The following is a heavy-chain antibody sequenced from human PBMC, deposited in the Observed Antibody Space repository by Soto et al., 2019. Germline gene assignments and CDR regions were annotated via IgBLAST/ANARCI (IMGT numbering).Heavy chain of an antibody. CDR1: GYSYTVYD. CDR3: EVTTGY. Sequence: ASVKGACKTSGYSYTVYDINWVRQDSGQGLEYMGWMSPESGNTGYAPQFQGRVTMTRNTSISTAYMELSSLRSEDTAVYYCEVTTGYWGQGTKVTVSS. J-gene: IGHJ4*02. CDR2: MSPESGNT. V-gene: IGHV1-8*01. D-gene: IGHD2-21*02.